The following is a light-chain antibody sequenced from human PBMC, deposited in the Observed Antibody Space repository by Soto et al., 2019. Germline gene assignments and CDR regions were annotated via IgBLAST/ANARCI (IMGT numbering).Light chain of an antibody. Sequence: EIVLTQSPGTPSLSPGERATLSCRASQSLSSSYLAWYQQKPGQAPRLLIYGASSRATGIPDRFSGSGSGTDFTLTISRLEPEDFAVYYCQEYGSSRTFGLGTKVDIK. J-gene: IGKJ1*01. CDR1: QSLSSSY. CDR3: QEYGSSRT. V-gene: IGKV3-20*01. CDR2: GAS.